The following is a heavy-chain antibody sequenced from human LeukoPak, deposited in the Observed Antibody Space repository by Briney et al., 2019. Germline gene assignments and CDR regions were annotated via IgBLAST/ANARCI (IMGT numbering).Heavy chain of an antibody. Sequence: SETLSLTCTVSGGSISSYFWSWIRQPPGKGLEWIGYIYNSGSISSNPSLKSRVTVSVGTSKNQLSLKLSSVTAADTAVYYCARGPHGSYYVFDYWGQGTLVTVSS. J-gene: IGHJ4*02. CDR3: ARGPHGSYYVFDY. V-gene: IGHV4-59*01. D-gene: IGHD1-26*01. CDR2: IYNSGSI. CDR1: GGSISSYF.